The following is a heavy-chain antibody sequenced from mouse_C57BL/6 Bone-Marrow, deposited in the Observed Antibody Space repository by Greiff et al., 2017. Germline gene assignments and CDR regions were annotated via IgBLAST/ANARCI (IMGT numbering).Heavy chain of an antibody. J-gene: IGHJ1*03. CDR2: ISGCGGNT. Sequence: EVMLVESGGGLVKPGGSLKLSCAASGFTFSSYTMSWVRQTPAKRLQWVAAISGCGGNTYYPDSVKGRFTISRDNDKNLLYLQMSSLRSEDTALYYCSRQVTTVLATKYFDVWGTGTTVTVSS. CDR1: GFTFSSYT. D-gene: IGHD1-1*01. V-gene: IGHV5-9*01. CDR3: SRQVTTVLATKYFDV.